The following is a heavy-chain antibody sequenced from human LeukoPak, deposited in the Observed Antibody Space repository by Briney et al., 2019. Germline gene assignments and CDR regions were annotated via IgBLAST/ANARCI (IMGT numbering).Heavy chain of an antibody. CDR1: GFTFSSYW. V-gene: IGHV3-7*01. Sequence: PGGSLRLSCAASGFTFSSYWMTWVRQAPGKGLEWVANIKQDGTEKNYVDSVKGRFTVSRDNAENSLFLQMNSLSAEDTAVYYCVRGTGWVDYWGQGTLVTVSS. J-gene: IGHJ4*02. CDR2: IKQDGTEK. CDR3: VRGTGWVDY. D-gene: IGHD6-19*01.